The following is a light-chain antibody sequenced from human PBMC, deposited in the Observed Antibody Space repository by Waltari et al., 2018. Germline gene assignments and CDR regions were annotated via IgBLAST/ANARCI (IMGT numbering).Light chain of an antibody. CDR2: DAS. V-gene: IGKV3-11*01. CDR3: HQRSNWPLT. CDR1: QSIDNY. J-gene: IGKJ4*01. Sequence: EIVLTQSPATLSLSPGERATLSCRASQSIDNYLAWYQQKPGQVPRLLIYDASNMATGIPARFSGSRSGADFTLIISSLEPEDFAVYYCHQRSNWPLTFGGGTKVEIK.